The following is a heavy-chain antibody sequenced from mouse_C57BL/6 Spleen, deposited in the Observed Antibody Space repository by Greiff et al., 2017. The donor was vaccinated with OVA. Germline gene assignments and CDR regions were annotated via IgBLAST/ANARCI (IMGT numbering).Heavy chain of an antibody. V-gene: IGHV3-1*01. CDR2: ISYSGST. CDR1: GYSITSGYD. J-gene: IGHJ2*01. Sequence: DVKLQESGPGMVKPSQSLSLTCTVTGYSITSGYDWHWIRHFPGNKLEWMGYISYSGSTNYNPSLKSRISLTHDTSKNHFFLKLNSVTTEDTATYCCARGVYYFDYWGQGTTLTVSS. CDR3: ARGVYYFDY.